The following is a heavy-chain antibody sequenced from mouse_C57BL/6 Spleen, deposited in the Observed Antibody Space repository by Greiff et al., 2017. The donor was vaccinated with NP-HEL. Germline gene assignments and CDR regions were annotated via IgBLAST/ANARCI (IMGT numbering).Heavy chain of an antibody. V-gene: IGHV1-74*01. CDR3: AKGDGNYNAWFAY. D-gene: IGHD2-1*01. J-gene: IGHJ3*01. CDR2: IHPSDSDT. CDR1: GYTFTSYW. Sequence: VQLQQPGAELVKPGASVKVSCKASGYTFTSYWMHWVKQRPGQGLEWIGRIHPSDSDTNYNQKFKGKATLTVDKSSSTAYMQLSSLTSEDSAVYYCAKGDGNYNAWFAYWGQGTLVTVSA.